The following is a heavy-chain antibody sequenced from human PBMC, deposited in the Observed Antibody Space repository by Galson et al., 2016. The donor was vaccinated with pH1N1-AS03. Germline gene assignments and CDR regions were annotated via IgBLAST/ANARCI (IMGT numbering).Heavy chain of an antibody. Sequence: LSLTCTVSGGSITINYWIWIRQPPGKGLEWIGYISYSGFTNYNTSLKSRVTISVDTSKNQFSLKLSSVTAADTAVYFCARLYDVWSGYPSFDYWGQGTLVTVSS. CDR2: ISYSGFT. CDR3: ARLYDVWSGYPSFDY. CDR1: GGSITINY. V-gene: IGHV4-59*01. J-gene: IGHJ4*02. D-gene: IGHD3-3*01.